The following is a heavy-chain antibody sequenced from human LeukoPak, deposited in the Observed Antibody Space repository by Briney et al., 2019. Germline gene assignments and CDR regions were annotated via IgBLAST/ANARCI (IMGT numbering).Heavy chain of an antibody. Sequence: ASVKVSCKASGYTFTSYYMHWVRQAPGQGLEWMGIINPSGGSTSYAQKFQGRVSMTRDTSTSTVYMELSSLRSEDTAVYYCARAWPRYYMVRGQLYNWFDPWGQGTLVTVSS. CDR1: GYTFTSYY. D-gene: IGHD3-10*01. J-gene: IGHJ5*02. CDR2: INPSGGST. V-gene: IGHV1-46*01. CDR3: ARAWPRYYMVRGQLYNWFDP.